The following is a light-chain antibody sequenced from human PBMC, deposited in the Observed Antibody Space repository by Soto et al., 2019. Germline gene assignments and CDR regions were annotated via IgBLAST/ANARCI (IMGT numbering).Light chain of an antibody. CDR3: CSYAGSSTHVV. J-gene: IGLJ2*01. Sequence: QSVLTQPAYESGSPRQSITISNTGQSSDVGSYNLVSWYQQHPGKAPKLMIYEGSKRPSGVSNRFSGSKSGNTASLTISGLQAEDEADYYCCSYAGSSTHVVFGGGTKVTVL. V-gene: IGLV2-23*01. CDR2: EGS. CDR1: SSDVGSYNL.